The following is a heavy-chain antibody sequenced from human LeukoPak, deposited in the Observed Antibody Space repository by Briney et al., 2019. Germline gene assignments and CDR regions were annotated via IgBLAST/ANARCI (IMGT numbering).Heavy chain of an antibody. CDR3: ASGGYSYGFDY. V-gene: IGHV4-30-2*01. D-gene: IGHD5-18*01. J-gene: IGHJ4*02. Sequence: SETLSLTCAVSGVSISSGGYSWSWIRQPPGKGLEWIGYIYRNGNTYYSPSLKSRVTISVDRSKNQLSLKLSSVTAADTAMYYCASGGYSYGFDYWGQGTLVTVSS. CDR1: GVSISSGGYS. CDR2: IYRNGNT.